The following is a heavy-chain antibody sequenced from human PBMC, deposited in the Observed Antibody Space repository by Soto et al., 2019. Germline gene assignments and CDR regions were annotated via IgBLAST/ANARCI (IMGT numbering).Heavy chain of an antibody. D-gene: IGHD3-10*01. V-gene: IGHV3-23*01. J-gene: IGHJ3*02. CDR2: INYNGEST. CDR3: ARDRGDPRALWDI. CDR1: GFTFTTYA. Sequence: PGGSLRLSCAASGFTFTTYAMSWVRQAPGKGLEWVSAINYNGESTYYADSVKGRFTISRDNSKSSLYLQMNSLRAEDTAVYYCARDRGDPRALWDIWGQGTMVTVSS.